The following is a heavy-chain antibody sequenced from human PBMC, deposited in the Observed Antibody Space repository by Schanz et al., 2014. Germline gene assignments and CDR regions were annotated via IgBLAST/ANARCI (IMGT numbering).Heavy chain of an antibody. CDR3: ARGGYSYGSGYYAMNV. D-gene: IGHD5-18*01. CDR1: GFMFEDYD. Sequence: EEQLVESGGGLVQPGRSLRLSCAASGFMFEDYDMHWVRQAPGKGLVWVSRIDRDGSRTNYADSVKGRFTISRDNAKSTVYLQMNSLGVEDMAVYYCARGGYSYGSGYYAMNVWGQGTAVTVSS. J-gene: IGHJ6*02. V-gene: IGHV3-74*02. CDR2: IDRDGSRT.